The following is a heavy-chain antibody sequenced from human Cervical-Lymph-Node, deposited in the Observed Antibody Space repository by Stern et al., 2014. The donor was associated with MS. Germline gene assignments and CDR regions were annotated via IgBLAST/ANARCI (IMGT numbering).Heavy chain of an antibody. Sequence: QDQLVQSGGGVVQPGRSLRLSCAASGFTFSNYGMHWVRQAPGKGLEWVAIIWYDGTNKYYADSVKGRFTISRDNSKNTLYLQMNSLRAEDTAVYYCARRGSSWFYFDFWGQGTLVTVSS. CDR3: ARRGSSWFYFDF. CDR1: GFTFSNYG. J-gene: IGHJ4*02. D-gene: IGHD6-13*01. V-gene: IGHV3-33*01. CDR2: IWYDGTNK.